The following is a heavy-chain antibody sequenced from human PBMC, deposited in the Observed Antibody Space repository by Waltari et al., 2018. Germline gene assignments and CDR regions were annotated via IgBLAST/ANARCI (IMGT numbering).Heavy chain of an antibody. CDR3: AKVVKYPDAFDI. J-gene: IGHJ3*02. Sequence: QVQLVASGGGVVQPGGSLSLPCAASGSPSSGYGLHWDRQAPGKGLGWVAFIRYDGSNKYYADSVKGRFTISRDNSKNTLYLQMNSLRAEDTAVYYCAKVVKYPDAFDIWGQGTMVTVSS. CDR2: IRYDGSNK. CDR1: GSPSSGYG. V-gene: IGHV3-30*02. D-gene: IGHD2-2*01.